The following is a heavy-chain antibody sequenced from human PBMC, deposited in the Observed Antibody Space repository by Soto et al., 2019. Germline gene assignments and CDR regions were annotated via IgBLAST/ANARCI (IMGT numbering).Heavy chain of an antibody. CDR2: IWYDGSNK. D-gene: IGHD6-6*01. CDR3: ARDPPPYRQLVPGGYYMDV. Sequence: GGSLRLSCAASGFTFSSYGMHWVRQAPGKGLEWVAVIWYDGSNKYYADSVKGRFTISRDNSKNTLYLQMNSLRAEDTAVYYCARDPPPYRQLVPGGYYMDVWGKGTTVTVSS. CDR1: GFTFSSYG. V-gene: IGHV3-33*01. J-gene: IGHJ6*03.